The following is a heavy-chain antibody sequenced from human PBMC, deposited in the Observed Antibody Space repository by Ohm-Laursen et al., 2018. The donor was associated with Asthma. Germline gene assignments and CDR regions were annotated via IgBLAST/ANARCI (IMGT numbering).Heavy chain of an antibody. J-gene: IGHJ4*02. CDR3: ARLFSRYDSSGYSTVDY. CDR1: GYSFTSYW. CDR2: IDPSDSYT. Sequence: GESLRISCKGSGYSFTSYWISWVRQMPGKGLEWMGRIDPSDSYTNYSPSFQGHVTISADKSISTAYLQWSSLKASDTAMYYCARLFSRYDSSGYSTVDYWGQGTLVTVSS. D-gene: IGHD3-22*01. V-gene: IGHV5-10-1*01.